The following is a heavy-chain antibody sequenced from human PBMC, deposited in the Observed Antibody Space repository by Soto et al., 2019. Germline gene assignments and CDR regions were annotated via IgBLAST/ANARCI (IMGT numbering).Heavy chain of an antibody. CDR1: GGSISSYY. J-gene: IGHJ5*02. D-gene: IGHD6-25*01. CDR2: IYYSGST. Sequence: SETLSLTCTVSGGSISSYYWSWIRQPPGKGLEWIGYIYYSGSTNYNPSLKSRVTISVDTSKNQFSLKLSSVTAADTAVYYCAREVRAAALDPWGQGTLVTVSS. CDR3: AREVRAAALDP. V-gene: IGHV4-59*01.